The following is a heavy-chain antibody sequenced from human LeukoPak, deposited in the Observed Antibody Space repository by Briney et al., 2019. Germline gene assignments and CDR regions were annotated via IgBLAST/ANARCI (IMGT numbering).Heavy chain of an antibody. V-gene: IGHV4-59*01. J-gene: IGHJ4*02. CDR2: IYYSGST. D-gene: IGHD3-10*01. Sequence: SETLSLTCTVSGGSISSYYWSWIRQPPGKGLEWNGYIYYSGSTSYNPSLKSRVTISVDTSKNQFSLKLSSVTAADTAVYFCARTYGSEISATFDSWGQGTLVTVSS. CDR1: GGSISSYY. CDR3: ARTYGSEISATFDS.